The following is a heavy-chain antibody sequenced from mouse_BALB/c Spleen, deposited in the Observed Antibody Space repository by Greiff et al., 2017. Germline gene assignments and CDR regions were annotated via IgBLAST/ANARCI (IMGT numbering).Heavy chain of an antibody. CDR3: ARWRDYYAMDY. Sequence: VQLQQSGAELMKPGASVKISCKATGYTFSSYWIEWVKQRPGHGLEWIGEILPGSGSTNYNEKFKGKATFTADTSSNTAYMQLSSLTSEDSAVYYCARWRDYYAMDYWGQGTSVTVSS. J-gene: IGHJ4*01. V-gene: IGHV1-9*01. CDR1: GYTFSSYW. CDR2: ILPGSGST.